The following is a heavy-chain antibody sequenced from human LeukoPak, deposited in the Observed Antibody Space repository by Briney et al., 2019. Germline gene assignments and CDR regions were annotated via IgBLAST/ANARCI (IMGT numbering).Heavy chain of an antibody. CDR3: AKDKYSSSFF. CDR1: GCTFSSYC. CDR2: IRYDGSNK. Sequence: GETLSLTCAASGCTFSSYCWHWVRQAPGKGLEWVAFIRYDGSNKYYADCVKGRFTISRDNSKNTLYLQMNSLRAEDTAVYYCAKDKYSSSFFWGQGTLVTVSS. J-gene: IGHJ4*02. V-gene: IGHV3-30*02. D-gene: IGHD6-13*01.